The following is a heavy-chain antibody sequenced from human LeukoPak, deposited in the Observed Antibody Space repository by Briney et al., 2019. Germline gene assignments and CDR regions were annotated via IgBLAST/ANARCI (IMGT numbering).Heavy chain of an antibody. Sequence: PGGSLRLYSAAYRFTGSSNYMSWHPQAPGHGLEWVSDLYTGGGTYDADSVGGRSSTTRANSKNTVLLQRNSLRAEDTAVYYCARGLWGRAYKYGPFDCWGQGTLVTVSS. D-gene: IGHD5-18*01. CDR2: LYTGGGT. V-gene: IGHV3-66*01. CDR3: ARGLWGRAYKYGPFDC. J-gene: IGHJ4*02. CDR1: RFTGSSNY.